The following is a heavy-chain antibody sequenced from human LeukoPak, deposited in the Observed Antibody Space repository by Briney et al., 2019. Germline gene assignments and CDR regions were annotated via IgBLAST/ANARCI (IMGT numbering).Heavy chain of an antibody. CDR1: GGTFSSYA. V-gene: IGHV1-69*13. J-gene: IGHJ4*02. D-gene: IGHD5-18*01. Sequence: SVKVSCKASGGTFSSYAIGWVRQAPGQGVEWMGGIIPIFGTANYAQKFQGRVTITADESTSAAYMELSSLRSEDTAVYYCARGRLCSYGWIYWGQGTLVTVSS. CDR3: ARGRLCSYGWIY. CDR2: IIPIFGTA.